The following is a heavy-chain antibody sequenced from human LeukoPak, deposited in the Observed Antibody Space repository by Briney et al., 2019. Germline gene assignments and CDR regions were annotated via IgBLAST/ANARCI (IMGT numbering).Heavy chain of an antibody. D-gene: IGHD6-13*01. CDR2: IYSGDRT. CDR1: GFTFSSYA. V-gene: IGHV3-66*01. CDR3: ARAYSSSWSLNFFDY. J-gene: IGHJ4*02. Sequence: GGSLRLSCAASGFTFSSYAMSWVRQAPGKGLEWVSIIYSGDRTYYADSVKDRFTISRDNSKNTLYLQMNSLRAEDTAVYYCARAYSSSWSLNFFDYWGQGTLVTVSS.